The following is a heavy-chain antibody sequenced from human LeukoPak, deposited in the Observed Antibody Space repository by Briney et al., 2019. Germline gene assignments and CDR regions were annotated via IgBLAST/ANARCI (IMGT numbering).Heavy chain of an antibody. CDR3: ALVVVAAANLFDAFDI. Sequence: SETLSLTCAVYGGSFSGYYWSWIRQPPGKGLEWIGEINHSGSTNYNPSLKSRVTISVDTSKNQFSLKLSSVTAADTAVYYCALVVVAAANLFDAFDIWGQGAMVTVS. J-gene: IGHJ3*02. V-gene: IGHV4-34*01. CDR2: INHSGST. D-gene: IGHD2-15*01. CDR1: GGSFSGYY.